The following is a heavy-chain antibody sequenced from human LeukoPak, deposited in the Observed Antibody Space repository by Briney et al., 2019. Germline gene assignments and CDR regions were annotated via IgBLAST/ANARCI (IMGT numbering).Heavy chain of an antibody. Sequence: GGSLRLSCAASGFTVSGNYMSWVRQAPGKGLEWVSVIYSGGSTYYADSVKGRFTISRDNSKNTLYLQMNSLRAEDTAVYYCAREGHGSGSYWDYWGQGTLVTVSS. J-gene: IGHJ4*02. CDR2: IYSGGST. CDR1: GFTVSGNY. CDR3: AREGHGSGSYWDY. V-gene: IGHV3-53*01. D-gene: IGHD3-10*01.